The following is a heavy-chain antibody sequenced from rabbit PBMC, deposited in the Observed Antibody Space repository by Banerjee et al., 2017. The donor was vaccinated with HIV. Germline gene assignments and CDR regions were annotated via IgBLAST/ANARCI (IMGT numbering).Heavy chain of an antibody. V-gene: IGHV1S45*01. J-gene: IGHJ4*01. CDR2: INTISGDT. D-gene: IGHD8-1*01. CDR3: ARVEYAGYAGYGYFDL. Sequence: QEQLEESGGDLVKPEGSLTLTCTASGFSFSNGYVMCWVRQAPGKGLEWIACINTISGDTVYATWAKGRFTISKASSTTVTVQMTSLTAADTATYFCARVEYAGYAGYGYFDLWGPGTLVTVS. CDR1: GFSFSNGYV.